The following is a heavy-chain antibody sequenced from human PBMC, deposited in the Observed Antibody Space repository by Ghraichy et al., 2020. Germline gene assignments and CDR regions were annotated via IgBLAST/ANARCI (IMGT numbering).Heavy chain of an antibody. Sequence: SQTLSLTCTVSGGSISSSSYYWGWIRQPPGKGLEWIGSIYYSGSTYYNPSLKSRVTISVDTSKNQFSLKLSSVTAADTAMYYCARLRTYDFLSGYYKPYYYCYYTDGGGKGTTVTVSS. D-gene: IGHD3-3*01. CDR1: GGSISSSSYY. CDR3: ARLRTYDFLSGYYKPYYYCYYTDG. J-gene: IGHJ6*03. CDR2: IYYSGST. V-gene: IGHV4-39*01.